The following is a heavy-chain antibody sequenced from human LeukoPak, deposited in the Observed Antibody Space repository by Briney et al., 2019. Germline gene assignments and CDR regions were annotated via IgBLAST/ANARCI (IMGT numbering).Heavy chain of an antibody. D-gene: IGHD3-22*01. J-gene: IGHJ4*02. CDR3: ARNSQKYYYDSSGPIDY. Sequence: GGSLRLSCAASGFTFSSYSMNWVRQAPGKGLEWVSYISSSSSTIYYADSVKGRFTISRDNAKNSLYLQMNSLRAEDTAVYYCARNSQKYYYDSSGPIDYWGQGTLVTVSS. V-gene: IGHV3-48*04. CDR1: GFTFSSYS. CDR2: ISSSSSTI.